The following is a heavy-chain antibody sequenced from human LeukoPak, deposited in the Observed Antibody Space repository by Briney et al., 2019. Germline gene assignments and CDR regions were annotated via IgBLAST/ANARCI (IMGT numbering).Heavy chain of an antibody. CDR2: ISGSGGSA. D-gene: IGHD1-1*01. J-gene: IGHJ4*02. CDR3: AKDVRWNDEYFDY. CDR1: GFTFSSYA. V-gene: IGHV3-23*01. Sequence: GGSLRLSCAASGFTFSSYAMSWVRQAPGKGLEWVSAISGSGGSAYYADSVKGRFTISRDNSKNTLYLQMNSLRAEDTAVYYCAKDVRWNDEYFDYWGQGTLVTVSS.